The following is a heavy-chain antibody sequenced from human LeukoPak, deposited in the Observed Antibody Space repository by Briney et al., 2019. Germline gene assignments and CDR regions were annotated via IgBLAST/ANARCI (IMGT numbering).Heavy chain of an antibody. J-gene: IGHJ4*02. Sequence: GGSLRLSCAASGFTFSSYAMHWVHQAPGKGLEWVAVISYDGSNKYYADPVKGRFTISRDNSKNTLYLQMNSLRAEDTAVYYCAKDPFLDYGDYFDYWGQGTLVTVSS. CDR2: ISYDGSNK. CDR1: GFTFSSYA. V-gene: IGHV3-30*18. D-gene: IGHD4-17*01. CDR3: AKDPFLDYGDYFDY.